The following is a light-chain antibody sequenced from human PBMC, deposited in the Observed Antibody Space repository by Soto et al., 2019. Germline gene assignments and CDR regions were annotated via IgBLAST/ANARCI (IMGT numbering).Light chain of an antibody. CDR1: SSDVGGYNY. Sequence: QSALTQPPSASGSPGQSVTISCTGTSSDVGGYNYVSRYQQHPGKAPKLMIYEVSKRPSGVPDRFSGSKSGNTASLTVSGLQAEDEADYYCSSHAGSNKVFGGGTKLTVL. V-gene: IGLV2-8*01. CDR2: EVS. CDR3: SSHAGSNKV. J-gene: IGLJ2*01.